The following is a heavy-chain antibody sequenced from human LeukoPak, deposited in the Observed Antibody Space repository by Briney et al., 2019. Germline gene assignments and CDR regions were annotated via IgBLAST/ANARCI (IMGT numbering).Heavy chain of an antibody. CDR3: ARHRTLWFGELSSNWFDP. J-gene: IGHJ5*02. Sequence: PSETLSLTCTVSGGSISSSSYYWGWIRQPPGKGLEWIGSIYYSGSTYYNPSLKSRLTISVDTSKNQFSLKLSSVTAADTAVYYCARHRTLWFGELSSNWFDPWGQGTLVTVSS. CDR2: IYYSGST. V-gene: IGHV4-39*01. D-gene: IGHD3-10*01. CDR1: GGSISSSSYY.